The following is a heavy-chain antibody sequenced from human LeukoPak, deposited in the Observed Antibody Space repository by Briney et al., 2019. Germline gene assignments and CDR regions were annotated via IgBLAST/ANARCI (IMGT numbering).Heavy chain of an antibody. D-gene: IGHD5-24*01. CDR2: ISSSSSTI. V-gene: IGHV3-48*01. CDR1: GFTFSSYS. CDR3: ARGASRDGSGY. J-gene: IGHJ4*02. Sequence: PGGSLRLSCAASGFTFSSYSMNWVRQAPGKGLEWVSYISSSSSTIYYADSVKGRFTISRDNAKNSLYLQMNSLRAEDTAVYYCARGASRDGSGYWGQGTLVTVSS.